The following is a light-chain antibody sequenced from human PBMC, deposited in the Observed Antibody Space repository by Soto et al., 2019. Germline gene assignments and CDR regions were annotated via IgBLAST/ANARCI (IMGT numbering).Light chain of an antibody. Sequence: QCVLTQPRSVSGSPGQSVTISCTGTSSDVGGYHYVSWYQQHPGKAPKVLIYDVSKRPSGVPDRFSGSKSGNTASLTISGLQADDEADYYCCSYAGSYIYVFGTGTKVTVL. J-gene: IGLJ1*01. CDR1: SSDVGGYHY. CDR3: CSYAGSYIYV. V-gene: IGLV2-11*01. CDR2: DVS.